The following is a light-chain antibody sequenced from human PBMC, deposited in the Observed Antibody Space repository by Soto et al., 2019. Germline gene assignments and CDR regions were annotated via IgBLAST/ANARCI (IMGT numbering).Light chain of an antibody. J-gene: IGLJ7*01. CDR3: CSYAGSRV. CDR1: SSDVGSYNL. CDR2: EGN. Sequence: QSALTQPASVSGSPGQSIIISCTGTSSDVGSYNLVSWYQHYPGKAPKLIIYEGNKRPSGVSNRFSGSKSGNTASLTISGLQAEDEADYYCCSYAGSRVFGGGTQLTVL. V-gene: IGLV2-23*01.